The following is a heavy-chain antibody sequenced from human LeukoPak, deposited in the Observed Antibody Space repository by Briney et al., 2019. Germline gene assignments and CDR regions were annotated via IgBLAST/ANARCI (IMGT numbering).Heavy chain of an antibody. CDR3: ARWAEGRYCSSTSCYRGPAYYFDY. D-gene: IGHD2-2*01. J-gene: IGHJ4*02. Sequence: SETLSLTCTVSGGSISSSSYYWGWIRQPPGKGLEWIGSIYHSGSTYDNPSLKSRVTISVETAKNQFSLKLSSVTAADTAVYYCARWAEGRYCSSTSCYRGPAYYFDYWGQGTLVTVSS. CDR1: GGSISSSSYY. V-gene: IGHV4-39*07. CDR2: IYHSGST.